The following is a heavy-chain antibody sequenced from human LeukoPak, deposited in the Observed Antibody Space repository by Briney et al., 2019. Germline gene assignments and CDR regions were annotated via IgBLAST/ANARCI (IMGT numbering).Heavy chain of an antibody. D-gene: IGHD3-3*01. J-gene: IGHJ5*02. CDR2: ISAYNGNT. CDR3: ARVQVWTYYDFWSGYPQQGGFDP. V-gene: IGHV1-18*01. CDR1: GYTFTSYG. Sequence: ASVKVSCKASGYTFTSYGISWVRQAPGQGLEWMGWISAYNGNTNYAQKLQGRVTMSTDTSTSTAYMELRSLRYDDTAVYYCARVQVWTYYDFWSGYPQQGGFDPWGQGTLVTVSS.